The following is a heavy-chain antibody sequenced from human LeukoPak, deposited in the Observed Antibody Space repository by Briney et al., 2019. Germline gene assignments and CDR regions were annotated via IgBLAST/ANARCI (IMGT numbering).Heavy chain of an antibody. Sequence: GRSLRLSCAASGFTFDDYAMHWVRQAPGKGLEWVSGISWNSGSIGYADSVKGRFTISRDNAKNSLYLQMNSLRAEDTALYYCARDRVRWLQMVDAFDIWGQGTMVTVSS. V-gene: IGHV3-9*01. D-gene: IGHD5-24*01. CDR2: ISWNSGSI. CDR3: ARDRVRWLQMVDAFDI. CDR1: GFTFDDYA. J-gene: IGHJ3*02.